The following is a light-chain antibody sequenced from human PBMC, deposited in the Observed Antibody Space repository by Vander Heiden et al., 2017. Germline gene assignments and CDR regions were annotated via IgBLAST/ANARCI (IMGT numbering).Light chain of an antibody. CDR3: QQYYSTPTWT. V-gene: IGKV4-1*01. CDR2: WAS. Sequence: DIVMTQSPDSLAVSLGERATINRKSSQSVLYSSHDKTYITWYQQKPGQPPKLLIYWASTRESGVPDRFSGSGSGTDFTLTISSLQAEDVAVYYCQQYYSTPTWTFGQGTKVEIK. CDR1: QSVLYSSHDKTY. J-gene: IGKJ1*01.